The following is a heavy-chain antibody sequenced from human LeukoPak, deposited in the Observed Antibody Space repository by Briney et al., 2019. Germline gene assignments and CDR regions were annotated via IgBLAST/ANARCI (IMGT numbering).Heavy chain of an antibody. D-gene: IGHD3-10*01. V-gene: IGHV3-23*01. Sequence: GGSLRLSCAASGFTFSSYAMSWVRQAPGKGLGWVSAISGSGGSTYYADSVKGRFTISRDNSKNTLYLQMNSLRAEDTAVYYCAKYPGSGSYYKPFDYWGQGTLVTVSS. CDR2: ISGSGGST. CDR3: AKYPGSGSYYKPFDY. J-gene: IGHJ4*02. CDR1: GFTFSSYA.